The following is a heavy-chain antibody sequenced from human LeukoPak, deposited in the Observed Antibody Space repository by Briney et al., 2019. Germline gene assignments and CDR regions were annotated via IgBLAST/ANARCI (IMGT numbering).Heavy chain of an antibody. CDR1: GDSLTSHF. CDR3: ARRMATVTDAFDI. D-gene: IGHD5-24*01. CDR2: VFHSGTT. V-gene: IGHV4-59*08. J-gene: IGHJ3*02. Sequence: SETLSLTCNVSGDSLTSHFWSWIRQTPGKGLEWIGYVFHSGTTNYSPSLKSRVTISLDTSEKQFYLRLASVTAADTAVYYCARRMATVTDAFDIWGRGTMVSVSS.